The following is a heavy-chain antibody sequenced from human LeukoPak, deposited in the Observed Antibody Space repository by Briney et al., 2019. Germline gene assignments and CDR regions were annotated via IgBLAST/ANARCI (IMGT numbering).Heavy chain of an antibody. D-gene: IGHD3-9*01. CDR1: GGSFSSYY. V-gene: IGHV4-59*08. Sequence: SETLSLTCTVSGGSFSSYYWSWIRQPPGKGLEWIGYIYYSGSTNYNPSLKSRVTISVDTSKNQFSLKLSSVTAADTAVFYCARHGPYHDILTDYGPPVRMWWFDPWGQGTLVTVSS. J-gene: IGHJ5*02. CDR3: ARHGPYHDILTDYGPPVRMWWFDP. CDR2: IYYSGST.